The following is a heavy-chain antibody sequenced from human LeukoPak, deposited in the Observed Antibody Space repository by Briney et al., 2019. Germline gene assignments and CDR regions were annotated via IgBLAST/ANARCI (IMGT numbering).Heavy chain of an antibody. Sequence: SVKVFCKTSGFTFISYAGQRVRQARGQRLEWIGWIVVGSGNTNYAQKFQERVTITRDMSTSTAYMELSSLRSEDTAVYYCAADPSYSSGYRYYFDYWGQGTLVTVSS. J-gene: IGHJ4*02. CDR3: AADPSYSSGYRYYFDY. V-gene: IGHV1-58*01. D-gene: IGHD3-22*01. CDR1: GFTFISYA. CDR2: IVVGSGNT.